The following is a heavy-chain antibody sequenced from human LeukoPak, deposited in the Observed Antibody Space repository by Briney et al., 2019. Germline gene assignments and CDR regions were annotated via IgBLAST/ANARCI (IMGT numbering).Heavy chain of an antibody. V-gene: IGHV4-59*08. J-gene: IGHJ4*02. CDR1: GDSIRSDY. CDR2: INYGGST. D-gene: IGHD2-15*01. Sequence: PSETLSLTCKVSGDSIRSDYWSWVRQPPGKGLEWMGNINYGGSTNYNPSLKGRVTILVDTSKNQISLRLTSVTATDTAVYYCARLDCSADTCYNYWGQGTLVTVSS. CDR3: ARLDCSADTCYNY.